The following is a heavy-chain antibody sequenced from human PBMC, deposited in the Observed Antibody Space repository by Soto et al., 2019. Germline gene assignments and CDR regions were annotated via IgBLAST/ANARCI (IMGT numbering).Heavy chain of an antibody. CDR2: IYPGDSDT. CDR3: ARRASEQLVRRSHVGWFDP. CDR1: GYSFTSYW. Sequence: GESLKISCKGSGYSFTSYWIGWVRQMPGKGLEWMGIIYPGDSDTRYSPSFQGQVTISADKSISTAYLQWSSLKAPDTAMYYCARRASEQLVRRSHVGWFDPWGQGTLVTVSS. V-gene: IGHV5-51*01. J-gene: IGHJ5*02. D-gene: IGHD6-13*01.